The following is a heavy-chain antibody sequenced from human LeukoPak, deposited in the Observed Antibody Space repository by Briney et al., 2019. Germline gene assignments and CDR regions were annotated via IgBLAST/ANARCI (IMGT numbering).Heavy chain of an antibody. D-gene: IGHD2-8*01. CDR1: GYTFTGHY. CDR3: ARGARADPQRNGDY. V-gene: IGHV1-2*02. J-gene: IGHJ4*02. Sequence: ASVNDSLMASGYTFTGHYMHWVRQAPGQGLEWMGWINPNSGGTNYAQKFQGRVTMTRDTSISTAYMELSRLRSDDTAVYYCARGARADPQRNGDYWGQGTLVTVSS. CDR2: INPNSGGT.